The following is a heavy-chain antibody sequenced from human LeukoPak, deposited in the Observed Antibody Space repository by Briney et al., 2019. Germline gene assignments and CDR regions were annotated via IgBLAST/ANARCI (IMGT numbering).Heavy chain of an antibody. CDR2: ISSSSTST. CDR3: SRERGYSYGYSDY. J-gene: IGHJ4*02. Sequence: GGSLRLACAASGFTFSSYSMNWVRQAPGKGLEWVSSISSSSTSTYYADSVKGRFTISRDNAKNSLHLQMNSLRAEDTAVYYCSRERGYSYGYSDYWGQGTLVTVSS. D-gene: IGHD5-18*01. V-gene: IGHV3-21*01. CDR1: GFTFSSYS.